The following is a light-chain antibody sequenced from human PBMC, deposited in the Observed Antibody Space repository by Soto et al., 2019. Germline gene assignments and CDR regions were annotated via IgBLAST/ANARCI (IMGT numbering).Light chain of an antibody. CDR3: QQYGSSLWT. CDR2: DAS. CDR1: QSVTSSY. Sequence: EIVLTQSPGTLSSSPGERATLPCRARQSVTSSYLAWYQQRPGQAPRLLIYDASSRATGIPDRFGGSGSGTNFTLTISRLEPEDFAVYYCQQYGSSLWTFGQGTKVEI. J-gene: IGKJ1*01. V-gene: IGKV3-20*01.